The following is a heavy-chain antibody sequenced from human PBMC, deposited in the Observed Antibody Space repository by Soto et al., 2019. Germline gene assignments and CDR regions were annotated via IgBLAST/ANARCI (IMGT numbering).Heavy chain of an antibody. J-gene: IGHJ4*02. CDR3: AKVAAARPFFDY. D-gene: IGHD6-13*01. Sequence: EVQLVESGGGLVQPGRSLRLSCVASGFTFDEYAMHWVRQAPGKGLEWVSGINWNSGSIAYADSVKGRFTISRDNAKNSLYLQMNSLRVGDTALYYCAKVAAARPFFDYWGQGTLVTVSS. V-gene: IGHV3-9*01. CDR1: GFTFDEYA. CDR2: INWNSGSI.